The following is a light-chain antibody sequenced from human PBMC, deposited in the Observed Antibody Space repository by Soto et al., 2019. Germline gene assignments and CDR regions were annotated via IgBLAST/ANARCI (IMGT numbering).Light chain of an antibody. J-gene: IGKJ2*01. V-gene: IGKV3-15*01. CDR1: QSVDIN. CDR3: QQYNNWPHT. Sequence: EIVMTQSPATLSVSPGGRATLSCRASQSVDINLAWYQQRPGQSPRPLVYGAFTRATGLPARFSGRGSGTEFTLTISSLQFEDFAVYYCQQYNNWPHTFGQGTKLEI. CDR2: GAF.